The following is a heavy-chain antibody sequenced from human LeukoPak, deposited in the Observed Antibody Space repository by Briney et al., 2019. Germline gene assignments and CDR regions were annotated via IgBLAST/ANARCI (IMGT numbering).Heavy chain of an antibody. V-gene: IGHV3-23*01. CDR3: AKDHATMLLDYFDS. D-gene: IGHD3-10*01. CDR1: GFTFSKSA. J-gene: IGHJ4*02. Sequence: GGSLRLSCAASGFTFSKSATSWVRQAPGKGLEWVSGISGSGGSTYYADSVKGRFTISRDNSKNTLNLQMNSLRAEDTAVYYCAKDHATMLLDYFDSWGQGTLVTVSS. CDR2: ISGSGGST.